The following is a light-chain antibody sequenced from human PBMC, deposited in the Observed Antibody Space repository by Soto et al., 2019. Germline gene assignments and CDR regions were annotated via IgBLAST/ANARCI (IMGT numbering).Light chain of an antibody. CDR1: QTIGTS. V-gene: IGKV3D-20*01. J-gene: IGKJ2*03. Sequence: ESVLTQSPATLSLSPGDRAALSCGASQTIGTSLAWYQQKPGLAPRLLIYGASNRAAGIPDRFSGSGSGTDFTLTISRLEPEYFAVYYCQKYGTSPFSFGQGTKLDIK. CDR2: GAS. CDR3: QKYGTSPFS.